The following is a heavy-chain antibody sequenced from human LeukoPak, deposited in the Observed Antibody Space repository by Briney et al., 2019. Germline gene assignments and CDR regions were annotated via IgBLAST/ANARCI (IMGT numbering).Heavy chain of an antibody. CDR1: GGSISSSSYY. Sequence: SETLSLTCTVSGGSISSSSYYWGWIRQPPGKGLEWIGSIYYSGSTYYNPSLKSRVTISVDTSKNQFSLKLSSVTAADTAVYYCARDPPYCSSTSCLFDPWGQGTLVTASS. CDR3: ARDPPYCSSTSCLFDP. V-gene: IGHV4-39*02. D-gene: IGHD2-2*01. J-gene: IGHJ5*02. CDR2: IYYSGST.